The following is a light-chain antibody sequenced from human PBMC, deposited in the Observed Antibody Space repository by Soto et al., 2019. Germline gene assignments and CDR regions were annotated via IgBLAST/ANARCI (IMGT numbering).Light chain of an antibody. J-gene: IGLJ2*01. CDR1: SGHDTYP. V-gene: IGLV4-69*01. CDR3: QTWGTGIQV. Sequence: QTVVTQSPSASASLGASVTLTCALSSGHDTYPIAWHQQQPGKGPRFLMYITSDGSHYKGAGIPDRFSGSSSGAERYLTISSLQSDDESDYYCQTWGTGIQVFGGGTQLTVL. CDR2: ITSDGSH.